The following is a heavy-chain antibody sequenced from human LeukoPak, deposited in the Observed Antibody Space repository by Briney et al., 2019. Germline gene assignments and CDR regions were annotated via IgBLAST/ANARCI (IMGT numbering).Heavy chain of an antibody. V-gene: IGHV3-23*01. CDR2: ISGSGGST. J-gene: IGHJ4*02. CDR1: GFTFSSYA. Sequence: QSGGSLRLSCAASGFTFSSYAMSWVRQAPGKGLEWVSAISGSGGSTYYADSVKGRFTISRDNSKNTLYLQMNSLRAEDTAVYYCARDPAPPDYGDYSYLDYWGQGTLVTVSS. CDR3: ARDPAPPDYGDYSYLDY. D-gene: IGHD4-17*01.